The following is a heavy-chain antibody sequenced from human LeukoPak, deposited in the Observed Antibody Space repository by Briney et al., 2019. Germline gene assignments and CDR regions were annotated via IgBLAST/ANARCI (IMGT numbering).Heavy chain of an antibody. Sequence: APVKVSFKASGVTFTRYYINWGRQAPGQRVWGVGYINPHSGGTSTPQNFQGRVTMTTDTSISAAYMELSSLISDDTAIYYCVREGNELLSKNFDFWGQGTLVTVSS. J-gene: IGHJ4*02. CDR2: INPHSGGT. V-gene: IGHV1-2*02. CDR1: GVTFTRYY. D-gene: IGHD1-7*01. CDR3: VREGNELLSKNFDF.